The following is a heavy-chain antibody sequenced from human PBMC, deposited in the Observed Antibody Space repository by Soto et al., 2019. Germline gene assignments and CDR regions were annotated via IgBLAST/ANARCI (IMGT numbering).Heavy chain of an antibody. CDR1: GFTFSSYS. CDR2: ISSSSSYI. Sequence: GGSLRLSCAASGFTFSSYSMNWVRQAPGKGLEWVSSISSSSSYIYYADSVKGRFTISRDNAKNSLYLQMNSLRAEDTAVYYCARAGQVTTRRHYFDYWGQGTLVTVSS. V-gene: IGHV3-21*01. CDR3: ARAGQVTTRRHYFDY. D-gene: IGHD5-12*01. J-gene: IGHJ4*02.